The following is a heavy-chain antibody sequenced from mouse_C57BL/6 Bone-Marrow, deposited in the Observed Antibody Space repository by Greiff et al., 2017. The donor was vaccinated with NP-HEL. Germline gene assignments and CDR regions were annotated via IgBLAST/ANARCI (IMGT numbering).Heavy chain of an antibody. CDR2: IRNKANGYTT. D-gene: IGHD1-1*01. J-gene: IGHJ1*03. Sequence: DVQLVESGGGLVQPGGSLSLSCAASGFTFTDYYMSWVRQPPGKALEWLGFIRNKANGYTTEYSASVKGRFTISRDNSQSILYLQMNALRAEDSATYYCARYHPYSYGSSSYWYFDVWGTGTTVTVSS. CDR3: ARYHPYSYGSSSYWYFDV. V-gene: IGHV7-3*01. CDR1: GFTFTDYY.